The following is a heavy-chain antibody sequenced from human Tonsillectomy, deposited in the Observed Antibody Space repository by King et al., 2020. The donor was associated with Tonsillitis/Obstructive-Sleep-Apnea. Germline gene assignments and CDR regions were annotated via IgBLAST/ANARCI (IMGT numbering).Heavy chain of an antibody. V-gene: IGHV3-23*04. Sequence: VQLVESGGGLVQPGGSLRLSCAASGFTFSSYAMSWVRQAPGKGLEWVSAISGSGGSTYYADSVKGRFTISRDSSKNTLYLQMNSLRAEDTAVYYCAKDRRRGSGWIVGAFDIWGQGTMVTVSS. CDR2: ISGSGGST. D-gene: IGHD6-19*01. J-gene: IGHJ3*02. CDR3: AKDRRRGSGWIVGAFDI. CDR1: GFTFSSYA.